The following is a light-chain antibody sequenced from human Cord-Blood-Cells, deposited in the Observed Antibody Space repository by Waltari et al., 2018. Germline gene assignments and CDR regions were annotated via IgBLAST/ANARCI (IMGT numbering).Light chain of an antibody. CDR2: QGS. CDR1: KLGDKY. V-gene: IGLV3-1*01. Sequence: SYELTQPPSVSVSPGQTASITCPGDKLGDKYACWYQQKPGQSPVLVICQGSKRPSGIPGRFSGSNSGNTATLTISGTQAMDEADYYCQAWDSSTAVFGTGTKVTVL. CDR3: QAWDSSTAV. J-gene: IGLJ1*01.